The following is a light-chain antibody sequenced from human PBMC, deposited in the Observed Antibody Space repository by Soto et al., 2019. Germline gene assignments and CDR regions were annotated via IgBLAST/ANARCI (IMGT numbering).Light chain of an antibody. J-gene: IGKJ1*01. CDR3: QQYNNWPPA. CDR2: GAS. Sequence: ERVMTQSRATLSVSPGERVTLSCRASQSVATNLAWYQQKPGQAPRLLIYGASTRATGIPARFGGSGSATEFTLTISSLQSEDFAVYYCQQYNNWPPAFGQGTHVGIK. CDR1: QSVATN. V-gene: IGKV3-15*01.